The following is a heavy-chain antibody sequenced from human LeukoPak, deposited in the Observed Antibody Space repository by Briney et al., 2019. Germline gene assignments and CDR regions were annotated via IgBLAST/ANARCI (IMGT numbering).Heavy chain of an antibody. J-gene: IGHJ4*02. Sequence: GGSLRLSCAASGFTFSSYAMHWVRQAPGKGLEWVAVISYDGSNKYYADSVKGRFTISRDNSKNTLYLQMNSLRAEDTAVYYCARGSHSSSWTPHFDYWGQGTLVTVSS. D-gene: IGHD6-13*01. CDR3: ARGSHSSSWTPHFDY. V-gene: IGHV3-30-3*01. CDR2: ISYDGSNK. CDR1: GFTFSSYA.